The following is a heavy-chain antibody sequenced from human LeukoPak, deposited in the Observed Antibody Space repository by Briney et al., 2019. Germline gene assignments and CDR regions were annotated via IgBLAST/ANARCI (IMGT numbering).Heavy chain of an antibody. D-gene: IGHD5-18*01. J-gene: IGHJ6*03. Sequence: GASVKVSCKASGYTFTNYGISWVRQAPGQGLEWMGWISAYNGNTNYAQNLQGRVTMTTDTSTSTAYMELRSLRSDDTAVYYCARDQAWTQLSTFDYYYMDVWGKGTTVSVSS. CDR3: ARDQAWTQLSTFDYYYMDV. CDR2: ISAYNGNT. CDR1: GYTFTNYG. V-gene: IGHV1-18*01.